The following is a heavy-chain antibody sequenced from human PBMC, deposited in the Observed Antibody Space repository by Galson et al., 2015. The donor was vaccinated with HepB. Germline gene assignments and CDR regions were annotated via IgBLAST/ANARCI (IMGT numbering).Heavy chain of an antibody. D-gene: IGHD4-17*01. V-gene: IGHV3-21*01. CDR3: ARAGGTVTTKSWFDP. Sequence: SLRLSCAASGFTFSSYSMNWVRQAPGKGLEWVSSISSSSSYIYYADSVKGRFTISRDNAKNSLYLQMNSLRAEDTAVYYCARAGGTVTTKSWFDPWGQGTLVTVSS. CDR2: ISSSSSYI. CDR1: GFTFSSYS. J-gene: IGHJ5*02.